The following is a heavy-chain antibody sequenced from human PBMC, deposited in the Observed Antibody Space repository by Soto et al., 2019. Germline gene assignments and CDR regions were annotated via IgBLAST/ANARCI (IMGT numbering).Heavy chain of an antibody. CDR1: GGTFSSYT. CDR2: IIPILGIA. D-gene: IGHD2-2*01. CDR3: AREVVPAAMPYYYYYMDV. V-gene: IGHV1-69*08. J-gene: IGHJ6*03. Sequence: QVQLVQSGAEVKKPGSSVKVSCKASGGTFSSYTISWVRQAPGQGLEWMGRIIPILGIANYAQKVQGRVTNNGEKSTSTAYMELSSLRSEDTAVYYCAREVVPAAMPYYYYYMDVWGKGTTVTVSS.